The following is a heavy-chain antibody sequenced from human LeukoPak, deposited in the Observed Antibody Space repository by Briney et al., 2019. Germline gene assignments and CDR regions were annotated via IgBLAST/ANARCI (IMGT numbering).Heavy chain of an antibody. J-gene: IGHJ5*02. Sequence: GGSLRLSCAASGFTFSSYSMNWVRQAPGKGLEWVSGISGNDDSTYYADAVKGRFTISRDNSKNTLYLQMKSLRAEDTAVYYCAKRIRVNWFDPWGQGTLVTVSS. CDR1: GFTFSSYS. CDR2: ISGNDDST. CDR3: AKRIRVNWFDP. V-gene: IGHV3-23*01.